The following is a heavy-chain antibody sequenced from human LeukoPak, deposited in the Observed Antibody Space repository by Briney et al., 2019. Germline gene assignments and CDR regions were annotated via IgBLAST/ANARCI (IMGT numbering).Heavy chain of an antibody. J-gene: IGHJ6*02. CDR1: GYTFTDYY. V-gene: IGHV1-2*02. CDR2: INPNDGDT. D-gene: IGHD3-22*01. Sequence: ASVKVSCKASGYTFTDYYMHWVRQAPGQGFEWMGWINPNDGDTYYAQKFQGRVTMTRDTSISTAYMELSRLRSDDTAVYYCARDDYYDSSGASVFYGMDVWGQGTTVTVSS. CDR3: ARDDYYDSSGASVFYGMDV.